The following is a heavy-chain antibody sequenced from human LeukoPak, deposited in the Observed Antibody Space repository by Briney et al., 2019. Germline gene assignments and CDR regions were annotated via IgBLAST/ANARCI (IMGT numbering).Heavy chain of an antibody. J-gene: IGHJ4*02. Sequence: PSETLSLTCTVSGGSITGYYWTWIRQPPGKGLEWIGYIYYSGSTNYTPSLKSRVTISVDTSKNQFSLRLSSMTAADTAVYYCARDMGSIAVAGHFDYWGQGTLVTVSS. D-gene: IGHD6-19*01. V-gene: IGHV4-59*13. CDR1: GGSITGYY. CDR3: ARDMGSIAVAGHFDY. CDR2: IYYSGST.